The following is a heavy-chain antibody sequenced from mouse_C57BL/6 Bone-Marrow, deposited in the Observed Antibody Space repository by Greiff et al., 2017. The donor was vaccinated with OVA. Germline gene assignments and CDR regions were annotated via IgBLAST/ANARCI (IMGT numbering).Heavy chain of an antibody. CDR3: TSFTTVVAGDY. V-gene: IGHV6-3*01. Sequence: EVNVVESGGGLVQPGGSMKLSCVASGFTFSNYWMNWVRQSPEKGLEWVAQIRLKSDNYATHYAESVKGRFTISRDDSKSSVYLQMNNLRADDTGIYYCTSFTTVVAGDYWGQGTTLTVSS. CDR2: IRLKSDNYAT. CDR1: GFTFSNYW. D-gene: IGHD1-1*01. J-gene: IGHJ2*01.